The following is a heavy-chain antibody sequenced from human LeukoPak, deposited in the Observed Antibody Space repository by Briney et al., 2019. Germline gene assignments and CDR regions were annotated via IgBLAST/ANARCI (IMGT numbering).Heavy chain of an antibody. CDR1: GYIFTDYY. V-gene: IGHV1-2*06. CDR3: GRGGGRTNYNFWRTYVTDFDY. CDR2: INPNSGGT. D-gene: IGHD3-3*01. J-gene: IGHJ4*02. Sequence: ASVKVSCKASGYIFTDYYMHWVRQAPGQGLEWMGRINPNSGGTNYAQKFQGRVTMTRDTSINPAYMYLSSLRSDDTAVYYRGRGGGRTNYNFWRTYVTDFDYWGQGTLVTVSS.